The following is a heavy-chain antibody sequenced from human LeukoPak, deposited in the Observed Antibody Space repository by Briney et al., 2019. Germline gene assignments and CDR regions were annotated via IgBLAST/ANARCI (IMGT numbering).Heavy chain of an antibody. CDR3: ARVATTVVTPDPFPFDY. D-gene: IGHD4-23*01. CDR1: GFTFSSYE. CDR2: IMQDGSEK. V-gene: IGHV3-7*01. Sequence: PGGSLRLSCAASGFTFSSYEMNWVRQAPGKGLEWVANIMQDGSEKYYVDSVKGRFTISRDSAKNSLCLQMNSLRDEDTAVYYCARVATTVVTPDPFPFDYWGQGTLVTVSS. J-gene: IGHJ4*02.